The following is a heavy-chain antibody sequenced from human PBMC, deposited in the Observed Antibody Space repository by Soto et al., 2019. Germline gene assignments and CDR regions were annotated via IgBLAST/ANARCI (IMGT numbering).Heavy chain of an antibody. V-gene: IGHV1-69*02. D-gene: IGHD3-10*01. CDR1: GGTFSSYT. CDR2: IIPILGIA. Sequence: SVKVSCKASGGTFSSYTISWGRQAPGQGLEWMGRIIPILGIANYAQKFQGRVTITADKSTSIAYMELSSLRSEDTAVYYCARVSGHYGSGVYYGMDVWGQGTTVTVSS. J-gene: IGHJ6*02. CDR3: ARVSGHYGSGVYYGMDV.